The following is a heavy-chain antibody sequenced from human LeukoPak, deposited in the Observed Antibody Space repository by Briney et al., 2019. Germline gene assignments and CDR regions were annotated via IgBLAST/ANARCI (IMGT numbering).Heavy chain of an antibody. V-gene: IGHV3-15*01. CDR2: IKSKTDGGTT. CDR3: TTGSYVFDY. CDR1: GFTFSNAW. D-gene: IGHD3-16*01. Sequence: PGGSLRLSCAASGFTFSNAWMSWVRQAPGKGREWGGRIKSKTDGGTTDYAAPVKGRFTISRDDSKNTLYLQMNSLKTEDTAVYYCTTGSYVFDYRGQGTLVTVSS. J-gene: IGHJ4*02.